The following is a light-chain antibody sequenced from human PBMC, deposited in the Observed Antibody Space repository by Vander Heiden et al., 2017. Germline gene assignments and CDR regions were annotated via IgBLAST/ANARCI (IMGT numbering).Light chain of an antibody. Sequence: QSALTQPASVSGSPGQSITISCTGTSSDVGSYNLVSWYQQYPGKAPKLMIFEVSARPSGVSHRFSGSKSGNTASLTISGLQAEDEADYYCCSYADGNTWVFGGGTRLTVL. CDR1: SSDVGSYNL. J-gene: IGLJ3*02. CDR2: EVS. CDR3: CSYADGNTWV. V-gene: IGLV2-23*02.